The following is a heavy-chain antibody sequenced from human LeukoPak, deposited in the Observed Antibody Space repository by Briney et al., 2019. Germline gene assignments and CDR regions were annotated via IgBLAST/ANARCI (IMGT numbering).Heavy chain of an antibody. CDR1: GGSISSSSYY. Sequence: PSETLSLTCTVSGGSISSSSYYWGWIRQPPGKGLEWIGSIYYSGSTYYNPSLKSRVTISVDTSKNQLSLKLSSVTAADTAVYYCARKGYCSSTSCPMDDYWGQGTLVTVSS. J-gene: IGHJ4*02. D-gene: IGHD2-2*01. CDR2: IYYSGST. V-gene: IGHV4-39*01. CDR3: ARKGYCSSTSCPMDDY.